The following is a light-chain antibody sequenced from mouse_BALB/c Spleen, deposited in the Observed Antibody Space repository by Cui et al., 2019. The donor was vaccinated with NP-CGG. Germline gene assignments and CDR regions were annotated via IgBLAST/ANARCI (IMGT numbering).Light chain of an antibody. CDR3: ALWYSNHWV. V-gene: IGLV1*01. Sequence: QAVVTQESALPPSPGETVTLTCRSSTGAVTTSNYANWVQEKPDHLFTGLIGGTNNRVPGVPARFSGSLIGDKAALTITGAQSEDEAIYFCALWYSNHWVFGGGSKLTVL. J-gene: IGLJ1*01. CDR2: GTN. CDR1: TGAVTTSNY.